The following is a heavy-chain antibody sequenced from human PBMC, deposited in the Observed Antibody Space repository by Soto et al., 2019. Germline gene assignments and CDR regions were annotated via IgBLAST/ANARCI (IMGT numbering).Heavy chain of an antibody. D-gene: IGHD3-22*01. CDR1: GYTFTNSW. CDR3: ARHPSYWYDVSDYEYRFDY. J-gene: IGHJ4*01. Sequence: PGQSLKISCKTSGYTFTNSWIGWVRQMPGRGLEWMGIIFPGDSDTRYKPSFQGKVTIPVDKSISTAYLQLKSLQASDTATYYCARHPSYWYDVSDYEYRFDYWGHVTQVTVSS. V-gene: IGHV5-51*01. CDR2: IFPGDSDT.